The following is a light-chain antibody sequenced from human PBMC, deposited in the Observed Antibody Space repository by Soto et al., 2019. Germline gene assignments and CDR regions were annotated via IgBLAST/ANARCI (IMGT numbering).Light chain of an antibody. CDR1: QSVSSY. Sequence: EFVLTQSPATLSLSPGESATLSCRASQSVSSYLAWYQQKPGQAPRLLIYDASNRATGIPARFSGTGSGTEFTLTISSLQPEDFAVYYCQQDYNPWTFGQGTKVDIK. CDR2: DAS. V-gene: IGKV3-11*01. CDR3: QQDYNPWT. J-gene: IGKJ1*01.